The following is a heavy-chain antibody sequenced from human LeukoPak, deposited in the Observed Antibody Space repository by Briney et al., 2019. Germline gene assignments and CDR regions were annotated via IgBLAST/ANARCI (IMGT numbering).Heavy chain of an antibody. J-gene: IGHJ4*02. Sequence: GGSLRLSCSASGFTFSTFPMHWVRQAPGKGLEYFSAISRNGDTTYYADSVKGRFTISRDNSKNTLYLQMSSLRPEDTAVYYCARPPYGGVDYWGQGTLVTVSS. CDR1: GFTFSTFP. D-gene: IGHD4-23*01. V-gene: IGHV3-64D*06. CDR3: ARPPYGGVDY. CDR2: ISRNGDTT.